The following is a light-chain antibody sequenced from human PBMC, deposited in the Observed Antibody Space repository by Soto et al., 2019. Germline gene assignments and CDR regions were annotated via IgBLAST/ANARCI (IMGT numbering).Light chain of an antibody. CDR2: DAS. J-gene: IGKJ1*01. CDR3: QQYNSYSPA. CDR1: QSISVW. V-gene: IGKV1-5*01. Sequence: IEWTQSPPPLLASVEAKLTITCRASQSISVWLAWYQQKPGKAPSLLIYDASSLERGVPSRFSGSGSGTEFTLTISSLQPDDFATYYCQQYNSYSPAFGQGTKVDIK.